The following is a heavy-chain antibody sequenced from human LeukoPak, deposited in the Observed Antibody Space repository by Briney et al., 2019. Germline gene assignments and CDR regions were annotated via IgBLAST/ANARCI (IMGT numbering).Heavy chain of an antibody. CDR2: INHSGST. CDR3: ARGSAGNFDY. CDR1: GGSISSGGYY. J-gene: IGHJ4*02. V-gene: IGHV4-34*01. Sequence: SETLSLTCAVSGGSISSGGYYWSWIRQPPGKGLEWIGEINHSGSTNYNPSLKSRVAISVDTSKNQFSLKLSSVTAADTAVYYCARGSAGNFDYWGQGALVTVSS. D-gene: IGHD6-19*01.